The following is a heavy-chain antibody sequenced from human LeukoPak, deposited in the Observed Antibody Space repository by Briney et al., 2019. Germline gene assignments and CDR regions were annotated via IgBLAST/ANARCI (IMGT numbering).Heavy chain of an antibody. CDR1: GVSISSYY. Sequence: SETLSLTCTVSGVSISSYYWSWIRQPPGKGLEWIGYIYYSGSTNYNPSLKSRVTISVDTSKNQFSLKLSSVTAADTAVYYCARHQRGSGSYSWGRGKPNWFDPWGQGTLVTVSS. CDR2: IYYSGST. CDR3: ARHQRGSGSYSWGRGKPNWFDP. J-gene: IGHJ5*02. D-gene: IGHD3-10*01. V-gene: IGHV4-59*08.